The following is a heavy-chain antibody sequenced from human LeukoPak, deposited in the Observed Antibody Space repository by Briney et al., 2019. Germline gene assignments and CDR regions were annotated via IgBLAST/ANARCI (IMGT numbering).Heavy chain of an antibody. CDR1: GGSFSGYY. D-gene: IGHD2-15*01. Sequence: SETLSLTCAVYGGSFSGYYWSWIRQPPGKGLEWIGEINHSGSTNYNPSLKSRVTISVDTSKNQFSLKLSSVTAADTAVYYCARGHERVVVVAATNRRRYYYYMDVWGKGTAVTVSS. V-gene: IGHV4-34*01. CDR2: INHSGST. CDR3: ARGHERVVVVAATNRRRYYYYMDV. J-gene: IGHJ6*03.